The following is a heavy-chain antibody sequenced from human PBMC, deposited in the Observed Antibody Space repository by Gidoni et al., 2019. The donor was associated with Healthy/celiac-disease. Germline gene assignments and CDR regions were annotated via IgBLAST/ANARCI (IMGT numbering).Heavy chain of an antibody. Sequence: QVQLVQSGAEGKKPGASVKVSCKASGYTFTSYAMHWVRQAPGQRLEWMGWINAGNGNTKYSQKFQGRVTITRDTSASTAYMELSSLRSEDTAVYYCARPMYDILTGYSHFDYWGQGTLVTVSS. CDR3: ARPMYDILTGYSHFDY. CDR1: GYTFTSYA. J-gene: IGHJ4*02. V-gene: IGHV1-3*01. CDR2: INAGNGNT. D-gene: IGHD3-9*01.